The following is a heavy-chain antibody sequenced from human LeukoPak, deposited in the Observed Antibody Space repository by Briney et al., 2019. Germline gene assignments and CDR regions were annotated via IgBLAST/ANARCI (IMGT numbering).Heavy chain of an antibody. V-gene: IGHV3-30*18. J-gene: IGHJ4*02. CDR2: ISYDGSNR. CDR1: GFTFSSYA. Sequence: GGSLRLSCAASGFTFSSYAMSWVRQAPGKGLEWEAFISYDGSNRYYVDSVKGRFTISRDNSKNTLYLQMNSLRPEDTAVYYCAKGVVVPAAFYDYWGQGTLVTVSS. CDR3: AKGVVVPAAFYDY. D-gene: IGHD2-2*01.